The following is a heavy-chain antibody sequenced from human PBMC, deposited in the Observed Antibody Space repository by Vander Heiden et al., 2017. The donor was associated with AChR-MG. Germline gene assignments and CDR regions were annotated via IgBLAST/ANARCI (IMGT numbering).Heavy chain of an antibody. J-gene: IGHJ4*02. CDR3: AKDRVGSTVMGALVS. CDR2: ISDIGDKT. CDR1: GFTFRSHA. V-gene: IGHV3-23*01. D-gene: IGHD1-26*01. Sequence: EVQLLESGGGLIQPGGSLRLSCPASGFTFRSHATKWVRPPPGKGLEWVSVISDIGDKTYYADSVEGRLTISRDNSKNTLYLQMNSLRADDTAVYYCAKDRVGSTVMGALVSWGRGILVTVSS.